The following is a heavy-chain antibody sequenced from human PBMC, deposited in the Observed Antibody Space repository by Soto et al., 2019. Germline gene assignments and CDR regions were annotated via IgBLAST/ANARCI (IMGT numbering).Heavy chain of an antibody. J-gene: IGHJ5*02. Sequence: SVKVSCKASGGTFSSYTISWVRQAPGQGLEWMGRIIPILGIANYAQKFQGRVTITADKSTSTAYMELSSLRSEDTAVYYCARDQNDYGDSKGGIDPWGQGTLVTVSS. D-gene: IGHD4-17*01. V-gene: IGHV1-69*04. CDR3: ARDQNDYGDSKGGIDP. CDR1: GGTFSSYT. CDR2: IIPILGIA.